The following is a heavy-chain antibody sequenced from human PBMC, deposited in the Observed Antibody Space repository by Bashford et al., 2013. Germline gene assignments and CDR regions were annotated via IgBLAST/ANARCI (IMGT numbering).Heavy chain of an antibody. V-gene: IGHV3-23*01. CDR2: VSGSGDNV. CDR3: ARDFIVVIPASIAVADGLDV. CDR1: GFSFGDYA. D-gene: IGHD2-2*01. Sequence: GGPVRLSCRASGFSFGDYAMSWVRQAPGRGLEWVAAVSGSGDNVHYADSVKGRFAISRDNTENSLYLQMSSLRAEDTAVYYCARDFIVVIPASIAVADGLDVWGPGTTVTVSS. J-gene: IGHJ6*02.